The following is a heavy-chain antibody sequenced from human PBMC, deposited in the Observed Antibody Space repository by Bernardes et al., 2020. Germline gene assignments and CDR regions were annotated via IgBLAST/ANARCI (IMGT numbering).Heavy chain of an antibody. Sequence: GGSLRLSCAASGFTFSSYAMHWVRQAPGKGLEWVAVISYDGSNKYYADSVKGRFTISRDNSKNTLYLQMNSLRAEDTAVYYCARGRYCSSTSCYASWYYYYYYGMDVWGQGTTVTVSS. V-gene: IGHV3-30-3*01. J-gene: IGHJ6*02. CDR1: GFTFSSYA. D-gene: IGHD2-2*01. CDR2: ISYDGSNK. CDR3: ARGRYCSSTSCYASWYYYYYYGMDV.